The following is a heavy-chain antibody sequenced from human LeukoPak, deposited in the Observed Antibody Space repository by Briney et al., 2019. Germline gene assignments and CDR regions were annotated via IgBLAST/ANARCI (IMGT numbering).Heavy chain of an antibody. Sequence: PSETLSLTCAVSGGSISSSNWWSWVRQPPGQGLEWIGEIYHSGSTNYNPSLKSRVTISVDTSKNQFSLRLNSLSAADTAVYYCASRRIMITFGGVNAFDIWGQGTMVTVSS. CDR2: IYHSGST. V-gene: IGHV4-4*02. D-gene: IGHD3-16*01. J-gene: IGHJ3*02. CDR1: GGSISSSNW. CDR3: ASRRIMITFGGVNAFDI.